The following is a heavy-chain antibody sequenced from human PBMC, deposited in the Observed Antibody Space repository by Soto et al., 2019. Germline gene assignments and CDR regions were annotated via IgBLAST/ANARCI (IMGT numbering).Heavy chain of an antibody. D-gene: IGHD2-15*01. CDR2: ISSSGGYI. CDR1: GFIFSSYS. J-gene: IGHJ2*01. Sequence: EVQLVESGGGLVKPGESLRLSCAASGFIFSSYSMNWVRQAPGKGLEWVSSISSSGGYIHYADSVKGRFTISRDSAKNSLFLQMNSLRAEDTAVYYCSGGNTYWYFDLWGRGTLVTVSS. V-gene: IGHV3-21*01. CDR3: SGGNTYWYFDL.